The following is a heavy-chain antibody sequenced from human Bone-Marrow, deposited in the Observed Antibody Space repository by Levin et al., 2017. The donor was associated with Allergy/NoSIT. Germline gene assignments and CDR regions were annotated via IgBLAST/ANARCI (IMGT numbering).Heavy chain of an antibody. CDR3: AKGGCSSTSCLDY. V-gene: IGHV3-74*01. Sequence: ASVKVSCAASGFTFSRYWMHWVRQAPGKGLVWVSYINSDGSNTNYADSVKGRFTISRDNAMNTLYLHMNSLRDEDTAVYYCAKGGCSSTSCLDYWGQGTLVTVSS. CDR2: INSDGSNT. CDR1: GFTFSRYW. D-gene: IGHD2-2*01. J-gene: IGHJ4*02.